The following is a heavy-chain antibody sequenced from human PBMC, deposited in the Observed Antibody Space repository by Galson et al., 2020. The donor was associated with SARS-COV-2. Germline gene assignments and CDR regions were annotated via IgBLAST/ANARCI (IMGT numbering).Heavy chain of an antibody. V-gene: IGHV3-23*01. CDR3: AKAGARFGELVNWFDP. J-gene: IGHJ5*02. CDR1: GFTFSSYA. CDR2: ISGSGGST. Sequence: GGSLRLSCAASGFTFSSYAMSWVRQAPGKGLEWVSAISGSGGSTYYADSVKGRFTISRDNSKNTLYLQMNSLRAEDTAVYYCAKAGARFGELVNWFDPWGQGTLVTVSS. D-gene: IGHD3-10*01.